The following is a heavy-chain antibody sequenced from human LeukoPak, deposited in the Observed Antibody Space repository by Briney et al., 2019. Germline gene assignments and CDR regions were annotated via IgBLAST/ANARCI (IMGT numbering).Heavy chain of an antibody. V-gene: IGHV4-59*08. CDR3: VRHRQLWFGEVNWFDP. J-gene: IGHJ5*02. D-gene: IGHD3-10*01. CDR1: GDSIRNFY. Sequence: PSETLSLTCTVSGDSIRNFYWSWIRQPPGQGLEWIGYMYYSGSTNYNPSLRSRVTISVDTSKNQFSLKLSSVAAADTAVYYCVRHRQLWFGEVNWFDPWGQGTLVTVSS. CDR2: MYYSGST.